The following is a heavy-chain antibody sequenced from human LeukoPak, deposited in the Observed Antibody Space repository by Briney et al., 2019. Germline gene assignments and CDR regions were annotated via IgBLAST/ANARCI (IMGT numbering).Heavy chain of an antibody. Sequence: GGSLRLSCAASGFTFNQNWMNWVRQAPGKGLEWVANISPDGRGEYYVDSVKGRFTISRDNAKNSVFLQMNSLRDEDTAVYYCAVSGGSGFGWGQGTMVSV. CDR1: GFTFNQNW. CDR2: ISPDGRGE. J-gene: IGHJ3*01. CDR3: AVSGGSGFG. V-gene: IGHV3-7*02. D-gene: IGHD3-10*01.